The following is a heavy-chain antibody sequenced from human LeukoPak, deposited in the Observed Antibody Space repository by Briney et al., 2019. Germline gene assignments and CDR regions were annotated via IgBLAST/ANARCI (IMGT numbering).Heavy chain of an antibody. Sequence: GGSLRLSCAASGFTFSSYEMNWVRQAPGKALEWVSYISSSGSTIYYADSVKGRFTISRDNAKNSLYLQMNSLRAEDTAVYYCARAYYGSGSYYVDYWGQGTLVTVSS. V-gene: IGHV3-48*03. J-gene: IGHJ4*02. D-gene: IGHD3-10*01. CDR1: GFTFSSYE. CDR2: ISSSGSTI. CDR3: ARAYYGSGSYYVDY.